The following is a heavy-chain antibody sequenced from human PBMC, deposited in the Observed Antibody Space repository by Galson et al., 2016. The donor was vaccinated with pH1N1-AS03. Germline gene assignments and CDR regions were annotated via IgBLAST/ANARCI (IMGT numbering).Heavy chain of an antibody. CDR1: GFTFSNYG. CDR3: ARHQGVAIASRLSGGIDY. V-gene: IGHV3-30*02. D-gene: IGHD6-6*01. Sequence: SLRLSCAASGFTFSNYGIHWVRQAPGKGLERVEFIRDAVSDRYYAKSVKGRFTISRDNSKGTVYLQMNSLRSEDTATYYCARHQGVAIASRLSGGIDYWGQGTLVTVSS. J-gene: IGHJ4*02. CDR2: IRDAVSDR.